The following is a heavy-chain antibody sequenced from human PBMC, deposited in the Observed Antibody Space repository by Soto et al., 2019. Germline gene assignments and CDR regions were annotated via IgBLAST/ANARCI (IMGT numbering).Heavy chain of an antibody. CDR2: VSDSGGST. CDR3: AKPVFVPTAMVGTFDV. CDR1: GFTFSSFA. Sequence: PGGSLRLSCAASGFTFSSFAMTWVRQAPGKGLEWVSTVSDSGGSTYYADSVKGRFTISRDNYKNTVFLQMNSLRAEDTAVYYCAKPVFVPTAMVGTFDVWGQGTMLTVS. D-gene: IGHD2-2*01. V-gene: IGHV3-23*01. J-gene: IGHJ3*01.